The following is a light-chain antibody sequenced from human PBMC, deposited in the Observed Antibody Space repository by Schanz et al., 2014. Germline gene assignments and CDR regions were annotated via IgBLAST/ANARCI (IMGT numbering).Light chain of an antibody. J-gene: IGLJ3*02. V-gene: IGLV4-60*02. CDR3: ETWDSNTLV. CDR1: SGHSGYV. CDR2: LEHTGNY. Sequence: QSVLTQSSSASASLGSSVKLTCTLSSGHSGYVVAWHQQHPGKAPRFLLRLEHTGNYNKGSGLPDRFSGSSSGADRYLTISNLQFEDEADYYCETWDSNTLVFGGGTKLTVL.